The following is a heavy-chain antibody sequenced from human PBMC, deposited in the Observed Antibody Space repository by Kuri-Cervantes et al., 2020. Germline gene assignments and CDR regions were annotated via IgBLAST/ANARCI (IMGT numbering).Heavy chain of an antibody. Sequence: GSLRLSCAASGFTFSSYSMNWVRQPPGKGLEWIGEIYYIGDTNYNPSLQSRVTISVDKSKNQFSLRLRSVTAADTALYYCAKGYAEDYWGQGTLVTVSS. CDR2: IYYIGDT. V-gene: IGHV4-4*02. D-gene: IGHD5-18*01. CDR1: GFTFSSYSM. CDR3: AKGYAEDY. J-gene: IGHJ4*02.